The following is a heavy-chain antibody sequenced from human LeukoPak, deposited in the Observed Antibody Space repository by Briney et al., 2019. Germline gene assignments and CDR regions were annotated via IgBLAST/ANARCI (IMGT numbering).Heavy chain of an antibody. CDR3: TSGPNFYYFDY. CDR1: GGSFSGYY. D-gene: IGHD3-3*01. V-gene: IGHV4-34*01. CDR2: INHSGST. J-gene: IGHJ4*02. Sequence: PSETLSLTCAVYGGSFSGYYWSWIRQPPGKGLEWIGEINHSGSTNYNPSLKSRVTISVDTSKNQFSLNLNSVTAAGTAVYYCTSGPNFYYFDYWGQGTLVTVSS.